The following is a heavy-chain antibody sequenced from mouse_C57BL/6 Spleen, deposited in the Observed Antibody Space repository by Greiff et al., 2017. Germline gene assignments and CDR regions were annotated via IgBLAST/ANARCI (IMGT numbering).Heavy chain of an antibody. J-gene: IGHJ2*01. CDR2: IDPSDSYT. D-gene: IGHD1-1*01. V-gene: IGHV1-59*01. CDR1: GYTFTSYW. CDR3: AREGYGSSYHLDY. Sequence: VQLQQPGAELVRPGTSVKLSCKASGYTFTSYWMHWVKQRPGQGLEWIGVIDPSDSYTNYNQQFKGKATLTVDTSSSTAYMQLSSLTSEDSAVYYCAREGYGSSYHLDYWGQGTTLTVSS.